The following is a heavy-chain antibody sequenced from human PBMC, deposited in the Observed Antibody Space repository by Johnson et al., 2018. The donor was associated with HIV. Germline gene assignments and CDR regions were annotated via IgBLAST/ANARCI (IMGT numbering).Heavy chain of an antibody. CDR3: AKAWELLGRRAALDI. Sequence: QVQLVESGGGVVQPGGSLRLSCAASGFTFSSYGMPWVRQAPGKGLEWVAFIRYDGSNKSYADSLKGRFTISRDNSKNTLYLQMNSLRAEDTAVYYCAKAWELLGRRAALDIWGQGTMVTVSS. V-gene: IGHV3-30*02. J-gene: IGHJ3*02. CDR2: IRYDGSNK. D-gene: IGHD1-26*01. CDR1: GFTFSSYG.